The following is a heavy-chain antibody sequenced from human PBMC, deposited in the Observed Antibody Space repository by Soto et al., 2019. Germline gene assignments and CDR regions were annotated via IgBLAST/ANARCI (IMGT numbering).Heavy chain of an antibody. CDR1: GFTFSSYA. D-gene: IGHD2-15*01. CDR3: ARAPRRYCSGGSCYSWFDP. CDR2: IKQDGSEK. Sequence: GGSLRLSCAASGFTFSSYAMSWVRQAPGKGLEWVANIKQDGSEKYYVDPAKGRFTISRDNAKNSLYLQMNSLRAEDTAVYYCARAPRRYCSGGSCYSWFDPWGQGTLVTVSS. J-gene: IGHJ5*02. V-gene: IGHV3-7*04.